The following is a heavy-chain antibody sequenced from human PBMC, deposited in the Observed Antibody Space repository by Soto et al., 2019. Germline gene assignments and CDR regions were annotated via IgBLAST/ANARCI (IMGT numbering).Heavy chain of an antibody. Sequence: NPSETLSLTCTVSGGSISSTSYYWGWIRQPPGKGLEWIGSIYYSGSTYYNPSLKSRVTISVDTSKNQFSLKLSSVTAADTALYCCARSFYDFSSGYYHDYWGQGTLVTVSS. V-gene: IGHV4-39*01. CDR1: GGSISSTSYY. J-gene: IGHJ4*02. CDR3: ARSFYDFSSGYYHDY. CDR2: IYYSGST. D-gene: IGHD3-3*01.